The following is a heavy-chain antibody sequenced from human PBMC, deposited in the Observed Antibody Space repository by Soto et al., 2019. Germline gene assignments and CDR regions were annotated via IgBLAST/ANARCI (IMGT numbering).Heavy chain of an antibody. V-gene: IGHV5-51*01. D-gene: IGHD3-22*01. J-gene: IGHJ4*02. CDR2: IYPGDSDT. CDR1: GYNFTSYW. CDR3: ARHVARYPDSSGYSDY. Sequence: PGESLKISCKGSGYNFTSYWVGWVRQMPGKGLEWMGIIYPGDSDTRYSPSFQGQVTISADKSISTAYLQWSSLKASDTAMYYCARHVARYPDSSGYSDYWGQGTLVTVPQ.